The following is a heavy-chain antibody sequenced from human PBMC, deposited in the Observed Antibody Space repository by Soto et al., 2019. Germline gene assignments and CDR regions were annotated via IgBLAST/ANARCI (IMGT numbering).Heavy chain of an antibody. CDR3: AREELRYFDWLGDYFDY. CDR2: IKQDGSEK. V-gene: IGHV3-7*03. D-gene: IGHD3-9*01. J-gene: IGHJ4*02. CDR1: GFTFSSYW. Sequence: EVQLVESGGGLVQPGGALRLSCAASGFTFSSYWMSCVRQAPGKGLEWVANIKQDGSEKYYVDSVKGRFTISRDNAKNSLYLQMNSLRAEDTAVYYCAREELRYFDWLGDYFDYWGQGTLVTVSS.